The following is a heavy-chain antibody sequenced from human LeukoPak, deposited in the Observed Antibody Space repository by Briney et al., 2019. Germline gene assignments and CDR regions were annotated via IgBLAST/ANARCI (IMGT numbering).Heavy chain of an antibody. CDR3: ASPPVTMVRGVKFGPSGNYFDY. J-gene: IGHJ4*02. CDR1: GGSFSGYY. CDR2: INHSGST. Sequence: ASETLSLTCAVYGGSFSGYYWSWIRQPPGKGLEWIGEINHSGSTNYNPSLKSRVTISVDTSKNQFSLKLSSVTAADTAVYYCASPPVTMVRGVKFGPSGNYFDYWGQGTLVTVSS. V-gene: IGHV4-34*01. D-gene: IGHD3-10*01.